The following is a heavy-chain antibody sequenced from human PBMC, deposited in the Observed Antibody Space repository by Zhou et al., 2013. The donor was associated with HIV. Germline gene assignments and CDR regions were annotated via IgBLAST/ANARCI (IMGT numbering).Heavy chain of an antibody. D-gene: IGHD3-3*01. V-gene: IGHV1-2*02. CDR1: GYTFSGYY. J-gene: IGHJ5*02. Sequence: QVQLVQSGAEVKKPGASVKVSCKASGYTFSGYYMHWVRQAPGQGLEWMGWINPNSGDTNYAQKFQGRVTMTRDTSISTAYMELRRLRSDDTAVYYCARDLPTPFYDFWSDAGPWGQGTLVTVSS. CDR2: INPNSGDT. CDR3: ARDLPTPFYDFWSDAGP.